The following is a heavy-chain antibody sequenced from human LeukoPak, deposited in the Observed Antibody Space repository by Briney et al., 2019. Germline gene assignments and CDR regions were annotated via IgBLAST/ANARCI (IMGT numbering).Heavy chain of an antibody. CDR1: GYTFTSYD. Sequence: ASVKVSCKASGYTFTSYDINWVRQATGQGLEWMGWMNPNSGNTDYAQKFQGRVTMTRNTSISTAYMELSSLRSEDTAVYYCARGPYCSSTSCYAHDAFDIWGQGTMVTVSS. V-gene: IGHV1-8*01. CDR3: ARGPYCSSTSCYAHDAFDI. CDR2: MNPNSGNT. D-gene: IGHD2-2*01. J-gene: IGHJ3*02.